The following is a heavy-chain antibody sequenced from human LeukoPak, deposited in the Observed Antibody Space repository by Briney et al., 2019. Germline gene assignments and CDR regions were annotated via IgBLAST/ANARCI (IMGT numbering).Heavy chain of an antibody. CDR3: AKEPSVDYGLDV. J-gene: IGHJ6*02. CDR2: ISGSGGST. D-gene: IGHD5/OR15-5a*01. V-gene: IGHV3-23*01. CDR1: GLTFSTYA. Sequence: GGSLRLSCAASGLTFSTYAMNWVRQAPGQGLELVSTISGSGGSTYCEDSVKGRFTISRDNSKNTLYLQMNSLRAEDTAVYYCAKEPSVDYGLDVWGQGTTVTVSS.